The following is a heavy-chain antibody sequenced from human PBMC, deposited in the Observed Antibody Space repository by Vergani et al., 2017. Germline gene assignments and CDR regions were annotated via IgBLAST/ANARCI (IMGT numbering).Heavy chain of an antibody. J-gene: IGHJ5*02. CDR1: GYTFTSYA. Sequence: QVQLVQSGAEVKKPGASVKVSCKASGYTFTSYAMHWVRQAPGKRLEWMGWINAGNGNTKYSQKFQGRVTITRDTSASTAYMELSSLRSEDTAVYYCARDRPTDKAGGGGWFDPWGQGTLVTVSS. CDR3: ARDRPTDKAGGGGWFDP. V-gene: IGHV1-3*01. D-gene: IGHD2-8*02. CDR2: INAGNGNT.